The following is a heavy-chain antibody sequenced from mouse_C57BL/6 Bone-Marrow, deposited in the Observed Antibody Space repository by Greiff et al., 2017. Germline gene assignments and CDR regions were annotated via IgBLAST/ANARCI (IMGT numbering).Heavy chain of an antibody. CDR2: IHPNSGST. V-gene: IGHV1-64*01. J-gene: IGHJ2*01. D-gene: IGHD1-1*01. CDR3: AREGLFDYYGSSLDY. Sequence: VQLQQPGAELVKPGASVTLSCKASGYTFTSYWMHWVKQRPGQGLEWIGMIHPNSGSTNYNEKFKSKATLTVDKSSSTAYMKLSSLTSEDSAVYYCAREGLFDYYGSSLDYWGQGTTLTVSS. CDR1: GYTFTSYW.